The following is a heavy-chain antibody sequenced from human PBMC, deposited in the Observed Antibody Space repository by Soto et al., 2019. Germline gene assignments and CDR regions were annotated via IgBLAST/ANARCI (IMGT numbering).Heavy chain of an antibody. V-gene: IGHV4-59*01. CDR2: VHYSGST. CDR1: GGSFHNFY. D-gene: IGHD2-2*01. CDR3: ARGVDYYATRGYFSFDS. Sequence: PSETLSLTCNLSGGSFHNFYWLWILQPPGKGLEWVGHVHYSGSTNYSPSLNSRATISLDTSKSQLSLKLRSVPAADTAMYFCARGVDYYATRGYFSFDSCGQVLPVTVCS. J-gene: IGHJ4*02.